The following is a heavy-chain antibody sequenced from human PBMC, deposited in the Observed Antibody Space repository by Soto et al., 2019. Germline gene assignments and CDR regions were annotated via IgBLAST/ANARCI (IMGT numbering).Heavy chain of an antibody. V-gene: IGHV3-21*01. D-gene: IGHD2-2*01. CDR1: GFTFSSXS. Sequence: GSLRLSCAASGFTFSSXSMNWVRQAPGKGLEWVSSISSSSSYIYYADPVKGRFTITRDNAKNSLYLQMNSLRAEDTAVYYCATLGEYCSSTSCYPYYYYGMDVWGQGTTVTVSS. CDR2: ISSSSSYI. J-gene: IGHJ6*02. CDR3: ATLGEYCSSTSCYPYYYYGMDV.